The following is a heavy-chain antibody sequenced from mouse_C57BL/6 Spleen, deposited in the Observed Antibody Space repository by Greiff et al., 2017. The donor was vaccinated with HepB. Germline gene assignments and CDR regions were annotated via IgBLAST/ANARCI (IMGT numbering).Heavy chain of an antibody. J-gene: IGHJ2*01. CDR2: IDPSDSET. D-gene: IGHD3-2*02. CDR3: ARKDSSGSLDY. Sequence: QVQLKQPGAELVRPGSSVKLSCKASGYTFTSYWMHWVKQRPIQGLEWIGNIDPSDSETHYNQKFKDKATLTVDKSSSTAYMQLSSLTSEDSAVYYCARKDSSGSLDYWGQGTTLTVSS. CDR1: GYTFTSYW. V-gene: IGHV1-52*01.